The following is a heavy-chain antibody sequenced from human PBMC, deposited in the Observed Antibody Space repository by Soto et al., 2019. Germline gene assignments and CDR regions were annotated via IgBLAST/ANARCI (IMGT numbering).Heavy chain of an antibody. Sequence: PSETLSLTCTVSGGSISGSYWSWIRQTPGKVLERVGYIHYSGSTNYNPSLKSRVTMSVDSAKDQFSLQLSSVTAADTAVYFCTKYRRTDAEGYSFDYGGQGALVTVSS. J-gene: IGHJ4*02. D-gene: IGHD2-15*01. CDR3: TKYRRTDAEGYSFDY. CDR2: IHYSGST. V-gene: IGHV4-59*01. CDR1: GGSISGSY.